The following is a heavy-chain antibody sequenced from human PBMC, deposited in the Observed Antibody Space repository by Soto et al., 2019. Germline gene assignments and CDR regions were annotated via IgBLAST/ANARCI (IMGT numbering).Heavy chain of an antibody. D-gene: IGHD1-26*01. Sequence: QVQLQESGPGLVKPSQTLSLTCTVSGGSISSGGYYWSWLRQHPGQGLEWIGYIYYSGSTYYNPSLKRRVTISVDTAKNQFSRKLSGVTAADTAVYYCARDLGGGETSRGYGMDVWVQGTTVTVSS. J-gene: IGHJ6*02. CDR3: ARDLGGGETSRGYGMDV. CDR2: IYYSGST. CDR1: GGSISSGGYY. V-gene: IGHV4-31*03.